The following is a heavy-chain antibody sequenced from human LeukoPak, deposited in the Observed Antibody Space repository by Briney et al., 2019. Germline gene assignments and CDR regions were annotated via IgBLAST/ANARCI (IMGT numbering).Heavy chain of an antibody. CDR1: GGSISSSSYY. Sequence: SETLSLTCTVSGGSISSSSYYWGWIRQPPGKGLEWIGSIYYSGSTYYNPSLKSRVTISVDTSKNQFSLKLSSVTAADTAVYYCASVVGEDSSGYYLPECFQHWGQGTLVTVSS. V-gene: IGHV4-39*01. D-gene: IGHD3-22*01. J-gene: IGHJ1*01. CDR2: IYYSGST. CDR3: ASVVGEDSSGYYLPECFQH.